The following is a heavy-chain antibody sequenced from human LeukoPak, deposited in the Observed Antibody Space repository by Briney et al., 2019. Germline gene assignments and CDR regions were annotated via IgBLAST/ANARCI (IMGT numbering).Heavy chain of an antibody. CDR1: GGSFSGYY. J-gene: IGHJ4*02. V-gene: IGHV4-34*01. CDR3: ARGGAAAGSFNFDY. Sequence: SETLSLTCAVYGGSFSGYYWSWIRQPPGKGLEWIGEINQSGGTNYNPSLKSRVTISVDTSKNQFSLKLSSVTAADTAVYYCARGGAAAGSFNFDYWGQGTLATVSS. D-gene: IGHD6-13*01. CDR2: INQSGGT.